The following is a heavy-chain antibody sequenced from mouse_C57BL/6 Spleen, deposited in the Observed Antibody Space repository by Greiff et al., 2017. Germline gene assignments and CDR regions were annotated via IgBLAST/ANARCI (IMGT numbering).Heavy chain of an antibody. D-gene: IGHD4-1*01. CDR2: IHPNSGST. CDR3: VPGDSRTGKYFDY. Sequence: VQLQQPGAELVKPGASVKLSCKASGYTFTSYWMHWVKQRPGQGLEWIGMIHPNSGSTNYNEKFKSKATLTVDKSSSTAYMQLSSLTSEDSAVYYCVPGDSRTGKYFDYWGQGTTLTVSS. J-gene: IGHJ2*01. V-gene: IGHV1-64*01. CDR1: GYTFTSYW.